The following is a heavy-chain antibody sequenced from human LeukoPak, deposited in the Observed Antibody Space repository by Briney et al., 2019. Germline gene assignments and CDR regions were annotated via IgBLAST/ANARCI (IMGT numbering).Heavy chain of an antibody. Sequence: GGSLRLSCAASGFTFIDYAMSWVRQAPGEGLEWVSAIDASGGSTYYADSVKGRFTISRDTSKSTLYLQMNSLRADDTALYYCAKDLYCGSGVCYRMDVWGKGTTVTVSS. CDR1: GFTFIDYA. J-gene: IGHJ6*04. CDR2: IDASGGST. D-gene: IGHD2-8*02. CDR3: AKDLYCGSGVCYRMDV. V-gene: IGHV3-23*01.